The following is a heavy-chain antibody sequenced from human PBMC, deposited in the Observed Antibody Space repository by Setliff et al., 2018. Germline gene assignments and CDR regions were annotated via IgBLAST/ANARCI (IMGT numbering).Heavy chain of an antibody. CDR3: AREGVDTRSSTDYRYYMDV. D-gene: IGHD5-18*01. CDR2: ISTYNVNT. J-gene: IGHJ6*03. Sequence: ASVKVSCKASGCPFTNYGITWVRQAPGQGLEWLGWISTYNVNTTYVQKLQGRVTMTTDTSTSTAYMELRSLRSDDTAVYFCAREGVDTRSSTDYRYYMDVWGKGTTVTVSS. CDR1: GCPFTNYG. V-gene: IGHV1-18*01.